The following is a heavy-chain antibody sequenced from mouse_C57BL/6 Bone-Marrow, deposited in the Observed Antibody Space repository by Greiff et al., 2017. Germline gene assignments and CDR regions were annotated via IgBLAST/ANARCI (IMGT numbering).Heavy chain of an antibody. CDR2: INPNNGGT. Sequence: EVKLMESGPELVKPGASVKIPCKASGFTFTDYNMDWVQQSHGKSLEWIGDINPNNGGTIYNQKFKGKATLTVDKSSSTAYMELRSLTSEDTAVYYCARGIYYDYLYYFDYWGQGTTLTVSS. D-gene: IGHD2-4*01. CDR3: ARGIYYDYLYYFDY. CDR1: GFTFTDYN. V-gene: IGHV1-18*01. J-gene: IGHJ2*01.